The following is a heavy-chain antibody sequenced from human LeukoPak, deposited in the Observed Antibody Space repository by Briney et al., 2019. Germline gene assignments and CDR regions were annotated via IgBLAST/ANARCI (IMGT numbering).Heavy chain of an antibody. CDR3: ARVRGSYRFLWNDAFDI. J-gene: IGHJ3*02. CDR1: GGSISSNSYY. V-gene: IGHV4-39*01. D-gene: IGHD3-16*02. Sequence: SETLSLTCAVSGGSISSNSYYWGWIRQPPGKGLEWIGSIYYSGSTYYNPSLKSRVTISVDTSKNQFSLKLSSVTAADTAVYYCARVRGSYRFLWNDAFDIWGQGTMVTVSS. CDR2: IYYSGST.